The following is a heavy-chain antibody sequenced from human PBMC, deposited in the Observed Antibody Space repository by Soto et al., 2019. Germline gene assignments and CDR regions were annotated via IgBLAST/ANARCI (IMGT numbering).Heavy chain of an antibody. D-gene: IGHD2-2*01. V-gene: IGHV3-72*01. CDR1: GFTFSDHY. Sequence: EVQLVESGGGLVQPGGSLRLSCAASGFTFSDHYMDWVRQAPGKGLEWVGRTRNKANSYTTEYAASVKGRLTISRDDSKNALYLQMNSLKTEDTAVYYCARVVCSSTSCPPDYWGQGTLVTVSS. J-gene: IGHJ4*02. CDR3: ARVVCSSTSCPPDY. CDR2: TRNKANSYTT.